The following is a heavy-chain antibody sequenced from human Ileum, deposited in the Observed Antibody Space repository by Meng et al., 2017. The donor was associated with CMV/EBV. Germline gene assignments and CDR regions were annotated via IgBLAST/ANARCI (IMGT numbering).Heavy chain of an antibody. J-gene: IGHJ4*02. Sequence: QEQLVQAGAEVKKPGAAVKVAFRASGYNLRDFWIHCVRQAHGQGLEWMGRVNPNNGATNYAREFHDRVTLTTDASITTAYMELSGLRSDDTAVYYCSLLTMVRGVNPDWGQGTLVTVSS. CDR1: GYNLRDFW. V-gene: IGHV1-2*06. D-gene: IGHD3-10*01. CDR2: VNPNNGAT. CDR3: SLLTMVRGVNPD.